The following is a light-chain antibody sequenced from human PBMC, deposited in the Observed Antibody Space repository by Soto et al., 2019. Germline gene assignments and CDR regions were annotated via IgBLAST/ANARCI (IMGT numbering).Light chain of an antibody. CDR3: NSYTSSSTLV. J-gene: IGLJ2*01. CDR1: SSDVGGYNY. Sequence: QSALTQPASVSGSPGQSITISCTGTSSDVGGYNYVSWYQQHPGIAPKLMISEVSNRPSGVSNRFSGSKSGNTASLTISGLQAEDEADYYCNSYTSSSTLVFGGGTKLTVL. V-gene: IGLV2-14*01. CDR2: EVS.